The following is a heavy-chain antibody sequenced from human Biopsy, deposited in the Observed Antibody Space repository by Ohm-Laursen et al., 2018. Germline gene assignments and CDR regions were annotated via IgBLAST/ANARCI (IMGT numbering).Heavy chain of an antibody. V-gene: IGHV4-31*01. D-gene: IGHD3-10*01. CDR1: GDSISSDVYY. CDR3: ARAPYVSGSFGWFDP. CDR2: ISSGGHR. J-gene: IGHJ5*02. Sequence: TLSLTCTVSGDSISSDVYYWNWFRQHPEKGLEWIGYISSGGHRKYTPSLQSLITISMDTSRNQFSLRLNSVTSADTAVYYCARAPYVSGSFGWFDPWGQGSVVTVSS.